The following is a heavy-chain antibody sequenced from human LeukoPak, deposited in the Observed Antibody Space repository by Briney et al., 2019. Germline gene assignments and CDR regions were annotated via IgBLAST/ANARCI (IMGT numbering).Heavy chain of an antibody. Sequence: SETLSLTCAVYGVSFSGYYWSWIRQPPGKGLEWIGEINHSGSTNYNPSLKSRVTISVDTSKNQFSLKLSSVTAADTAVYYCARPRVVVNGIDAFDIWGQGTMVTVSS. CDR2: INHSGST. CDR3: ARPRVVVNGIDAFDI. J-gene: IGHJ3*02. CDR1: GVSFSGYY. D-gene: IGHD3-22*01. V-gene: IGHV4-34*01.